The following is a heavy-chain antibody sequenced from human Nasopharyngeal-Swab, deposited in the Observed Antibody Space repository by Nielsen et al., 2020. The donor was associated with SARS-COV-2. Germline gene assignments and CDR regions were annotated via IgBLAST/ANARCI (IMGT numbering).Heavy chain of an antibody. D-gene: IGHD1-14*01. J-gene: IGHJ6*02. CDR3: ARPTTLGYYYGMDV. Sequence: WIRRPPGKGLEWIGEINHSGSTNYNPSLKSRVTISVDTSKNQFSLKLSSVTAADTAVYYCARPTTLGYYYGMDVWGQGTTVTVS. CDR2: INHSGST. V-gene: IGHV4-34*01.